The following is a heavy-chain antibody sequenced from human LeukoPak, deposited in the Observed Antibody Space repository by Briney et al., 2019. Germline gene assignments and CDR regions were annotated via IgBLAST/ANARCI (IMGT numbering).Heavy chain of an antibody. CDR2: ISAYNGNT. V-gene: IGHV1-18*01. CDR1: GYTFTSYG. J-gene: IGHJ4*02. D-gene: IGHD3-9*01. Sequence: ASVKVSCKASGYTFTSYGISWVRQAPGQGLEWMGWISAYNGNTNYAQKLQGRVTMTTDTSTSTAYMELRSLRSDDTAVYYCARDAYDISTGYGIDYWGQGTLVTVSS. CDR3: ARDAYDISTGYGIDY.